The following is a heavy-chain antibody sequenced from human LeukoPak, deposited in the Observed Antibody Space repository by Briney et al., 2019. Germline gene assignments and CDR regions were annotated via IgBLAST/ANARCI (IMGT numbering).Heavy chain of an antibody. Sequence: GGSLRLSCAASGFTFSSYGMSWVRQAPGKGLEWVSAISGSGGSTYYADSVKGRFTISRDNSKNTLYLQMNSLRAEDTAVYYCAKVTGYSSGWIDYWGQGTLVTVSS. J-gene: IGHJ4*02. V-gene: IGHV3-23*01. CDR1: GFTFSSYG. CDR2: ISGSGGST. D-gene: IGHD6-19*01. CDR3: AKVTGYSSGWIDY.